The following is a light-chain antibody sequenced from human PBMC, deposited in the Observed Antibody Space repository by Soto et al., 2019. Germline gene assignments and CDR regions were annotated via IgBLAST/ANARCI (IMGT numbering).Light chain of an antibody. CDR2: EVS. CDR3: SSNTSSRTLV. J-gene: IGLJ1*01. CDR1: SSDVGAYNY. V-gene: IGLV2-14*01. Sequence: QSALTQPASVSGSPGQSITISCTGTSSDVGAYNYVSWYQQHPGKAPKLMIYEVSNRPSGVSHRFSGSKSDNTASLTISGLQTDDEADYYCSSNTSSRTLVFGTGTKLTVL.